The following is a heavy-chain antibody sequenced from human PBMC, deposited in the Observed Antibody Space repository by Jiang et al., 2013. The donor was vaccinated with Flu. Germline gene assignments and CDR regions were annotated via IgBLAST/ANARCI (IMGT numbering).Heavy chain of an antibody. V-gene: IGHV1-69*01. D-gene: IGHD4-23*01. CDR3: ARDPNSSLEGWFDP. Sequence: YAQKFQGRVTITADESTSTAYMELSSLRSEDTAVYYCARDPNSSLEGWFDPWGQGTLVTVSS. J-gene: IGHJ5*02.